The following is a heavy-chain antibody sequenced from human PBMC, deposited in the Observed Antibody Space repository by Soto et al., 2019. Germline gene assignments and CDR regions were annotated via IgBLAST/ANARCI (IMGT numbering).Heavy chain of an antibody. Sequence: GGSLRLSCAASGFTFSSYAMSWVRQAPVKGLERVSFISISGVTTNYADSVKGRFTISRDNSKNTLFLQMNSLRAEDTAVYYCAKANVPREYYYGMDVWGQGTTVTVSS. CDR2: ISISGVTT. CDR3: AKANVPREYYYGMDV. J-gene: IGHJ6*02. CDR1: GFTFSSYA. V-gene: IGHV3-23*01. D-gene: IGHD3-10*01.